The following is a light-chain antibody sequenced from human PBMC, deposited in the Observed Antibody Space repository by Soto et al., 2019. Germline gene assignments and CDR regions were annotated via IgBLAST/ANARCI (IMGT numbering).Light chain of an antibody. CDR2: DVS. Sequence: QSVLTQPRSVSGSPGQSVTVSCIGTSSDVGDYNSVSWYQQHPGKAPKLMIYDVSKRPSGVPDRFSGSKSGNTASLTISGLQAEDEADYSCCSYVGSYSYVFRIAPTPPVL. V-gene: IGLV2-11*01. CDR3: CSYVGSYSYV. CDR1: SSDVGDYNS. J-gene: IGLJ1*01.